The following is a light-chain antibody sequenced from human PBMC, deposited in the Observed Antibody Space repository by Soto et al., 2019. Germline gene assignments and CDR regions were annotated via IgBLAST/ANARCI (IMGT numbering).Light chain of an antibody. J-gene: IGKJ1*01. Sequence: EIVMTQSPVTLSVSPEERVTLSCRASQSVSSELVWYQQKPGQAPRLLIYGASTRATGIPARFSGSGSGTEFTLTISSLQSEDFAVYYCQQYTDWPRTSGQGTKVEVK. V-gene: IGKV3-15*01. CDR2: GAS. CDR3: QQYTDWPRT. CDR1: QSVSSE.